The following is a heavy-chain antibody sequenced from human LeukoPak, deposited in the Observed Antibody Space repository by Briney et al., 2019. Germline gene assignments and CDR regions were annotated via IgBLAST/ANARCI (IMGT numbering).Heavy chain of an antibody. CDR2: ISYDGSNK. CDR1: GFTFSTSG. J-gene: IGHJ4*02. CDR3: AKDSAYYYDSTEIDH. D-gene: IGHD3-22*01. Sequence: GGSLRLSCAASGFTFSTSGIHWVRQAPGKGLEWVAVISYDGSNKYYADSVKGRFTISRDNSKNTLYLQMNSLRAEDTAVYYCAKDSAYYYDSTEIDHWGQGTLVTVSS. V-gene: IGHV3-30*18.